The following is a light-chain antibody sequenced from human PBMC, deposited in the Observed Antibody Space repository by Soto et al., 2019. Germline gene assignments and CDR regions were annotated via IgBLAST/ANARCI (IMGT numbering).Light chain of an antibody. J-gene: IGKJ1*01. CDR1: QSVNSNY. V-gene: IGKV3D-20*01. CDR3: QQFGSSPST. Sequence: EIVLTQSPATLSLSPGERATLSCGASQSVNSNYLAWYQQRPGLAPRLLIYDASTRATGIPDRFSGSGSGKDFTLTISRLEPEDFAVYYCQQFGSSPSTLGQGTRVEIK. CDR2: DAS.